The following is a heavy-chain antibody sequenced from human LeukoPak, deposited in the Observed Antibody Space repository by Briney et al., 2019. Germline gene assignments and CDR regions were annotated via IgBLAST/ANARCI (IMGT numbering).Heavy chain of an antibody. CDR2: INPNSGGT. CDR3: ARGFVREYEAGYSSIWNDY. V-gene: IGHV1-2*02. D-gene: IGHD6-13*01. J-gene: IGHJ4*02. Sequence: GASVKVSCKASGYTFTGYYMHWVGQAPGQGLEWMGWINPNSGGTNYAQKFQGRVTMTRDTSISTAYMELSRLRSDDPALYYCARGFVREYEAGYSSIWNDYWGQGTLVTVSS. CDR1: GYTFTGYY.